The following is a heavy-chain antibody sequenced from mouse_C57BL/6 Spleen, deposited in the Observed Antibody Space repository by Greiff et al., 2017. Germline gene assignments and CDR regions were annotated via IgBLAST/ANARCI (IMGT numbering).Heavy chain of an antibody. Sequence: VQLQQSGPELVKPGASVKISCKASGYSFTDYNMNWVKQSNGKSLEWIGVINPNYGTTSYNQKFKGKATLTVDQSSSTAYMQLNCLTSEDSAGDYCARSPGPPRYFDVWGTGTTVTVSS. J-gene: IGHJ1*03. CDR3: ARSPGPPRYFDV. CDR2: INPNYGTT. V-gene: IGHV1-39*01. CDR1: GYSFTDYN.